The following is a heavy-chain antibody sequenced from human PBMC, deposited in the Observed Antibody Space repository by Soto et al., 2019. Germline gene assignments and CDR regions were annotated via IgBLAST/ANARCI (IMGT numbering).Heavy chain of an antibody. CDR3: AVDLVDNWIHYGMDV. J-gene: IGHJ6*02. V-gene: IGHV1-58*01. CDR2: IVVGSGNT. D-gene: IGHD1-20*01. CDR1: GFTFTSSA. Sequence: ASVKVSCKASGFTFTSSAVQWVRQARGQRLEWIGWIVVGSGNTNYAQKFQERVTITRDMSTSTAYMELSSLRSEDTAVYYCAVDLVDNWIHYGMDVWGQGTTVTVSS.